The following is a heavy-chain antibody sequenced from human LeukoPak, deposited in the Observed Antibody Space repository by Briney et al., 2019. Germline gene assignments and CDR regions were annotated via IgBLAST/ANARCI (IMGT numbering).Heavy chain of an antibody. D-gene: IGHD4-11*01. V-gene: IGHV4-59*01. CDR3: ARQGPLTTAVTTRTNPFAY. Sequence: PSEALSLTCTVSGGSISNYSWSWIRQPPGKGLEWIGYIYYSGSNNQNPSLKSRVAISVDTSKNQFSLKLTSVTAADTAVYYCARQGPLTTAVTTRTNPFAYWGQGTLVTVSS. J-gene: IGHJ4*02. CDR2: IYYSGSN. CDR1: GGSISNYS.